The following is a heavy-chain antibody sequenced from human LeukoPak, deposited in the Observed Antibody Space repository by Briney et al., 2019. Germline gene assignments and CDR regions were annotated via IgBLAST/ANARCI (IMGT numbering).Heavy chain of an antibody. V-gene: IGHV3-23*01. CDR3: AKVGYCSGGSCYDY. CDR1: GFTFSSYA. J-gene: IGHJ4*02. CDR2: ISGSGGST. Sequence: PGGSLRLSCAASGFTFSSYAMSWVRQAPGKGLEWVSAISGSGGSTYYADSVKGRFTISRDNSKNTLYLQMNSLRGEDTAVYYCAKVGYCSGGSCYDYWGQGTLVTVSS. D-gene: IGHD2-15*01.